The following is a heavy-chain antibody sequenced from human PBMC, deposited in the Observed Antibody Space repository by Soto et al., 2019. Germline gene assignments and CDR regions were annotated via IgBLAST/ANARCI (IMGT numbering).Heavy chain of an antibody. J-gene: IGHJ5*01. CDR3: AKGGDSGSYYKWFDS. CDR1: GFTFSRYA. CDR2: ISDSGGST. V-gene: IGHV3-23*01. D-gene: IGHD1-26*01. Sequence: PGGSLRLSCAVSGFTFSRYAMTWVRQAPGKGLECVSVISDSGGSTYYADSVKGRFTISRGNSKNTLYLQMDGLRAEDTAVYYCAKGGDSGSYYKWFDSWGQGTLVTVPS.